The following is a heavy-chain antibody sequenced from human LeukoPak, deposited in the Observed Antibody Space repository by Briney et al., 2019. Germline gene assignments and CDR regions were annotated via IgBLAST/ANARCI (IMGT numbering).Heavy chain of an antibody. D-gene: IGHD2-2*03. Sequence: GGSLRLSCAASGFTFSSYAMTWVRQTPGKGLEWVSTINNNGDIKYYADSVKGRFTISRDNSKNTLYLHMNSLRAEDTAVYYCAKVGYWYYFDYWGQGTLVTVSS. V-gene: IGHV3-23*01. CDR3: AKVGYWYYFDY. CDR2: INNNGDIK. CDR1: GFTFSSYA. J-gene: IGHJ4*02.